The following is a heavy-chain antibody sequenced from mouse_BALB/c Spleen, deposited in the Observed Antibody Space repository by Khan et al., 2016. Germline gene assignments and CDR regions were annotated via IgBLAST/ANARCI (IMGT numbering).Heavy chain of an antibody. CDR3: VREGNYGNYYAMDY. Sequence: EVQLVESGGGLVQPKGSLTLSCAASGFTFNTYAMHWVCQAPGKGLEWVARIRSKSNNYATYYADSVKDRFTISRDDSQSMLYLQMNNLKTEDTAMAYCVREGNYGNYYAMDYWGQGTSVTVSS. CDR2: IRSKSNNYAT. J-gene: IGHJ4*01. V-gene: IGHV10-3*03. D-gene: IGHD2-1*01. CDR1: GFTFNTYA.